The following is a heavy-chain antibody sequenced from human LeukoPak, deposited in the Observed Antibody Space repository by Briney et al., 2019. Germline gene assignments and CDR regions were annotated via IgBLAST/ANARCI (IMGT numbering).Heavy chain of an antibody. CDR3: ATDRERDPSVYYLV. V-gene: IGHV3-23*01. Sequence: GGSLRLSCAASGFTFTDYAMSWVRQAPEKGLEWISTISDIGGETYYADSVKGRFAVSRDNSKNTLFLQMNSLRAGDSAVYYCATDRERDPSVYYLVGGQGTLITVSS. CDR2: ISDIGGET. CDR1: GFTFTDYA. D-gene: IGHD3-22*01. J-gene: IGHJ4*02.